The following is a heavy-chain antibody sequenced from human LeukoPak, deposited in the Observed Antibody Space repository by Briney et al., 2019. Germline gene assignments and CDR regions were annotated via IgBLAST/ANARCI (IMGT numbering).Heavy chain of an antibody. Sequence: PSETLSLTCTVSGGSISSSSYYWGWIRQPPGKGLEWIGSIYYSGSTYYNPSLKSRVTISVDTSKNQFSLRLSSVTAADTAVYYCARQRYSGSYSNYFDYWGQGTLVTVSS. D-gene: IGHD1-26*01. CDR1: GGSISSSSYY. CDR2: IYYSGST. CDR3: ARQRYSGSYSNYFDY. J-gene: IGHJ4*02. V-gene: IGHV4-39*01.